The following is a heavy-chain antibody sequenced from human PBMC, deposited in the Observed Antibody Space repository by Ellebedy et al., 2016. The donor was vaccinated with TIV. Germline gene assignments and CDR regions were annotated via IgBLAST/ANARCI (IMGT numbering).Heavy chain of an antibody. CDR1: GFLFNQYS. Sequence: GGSLRLSXAASGFLFNQYSMNWVRQAPGKGLEWVAVIANDGRNKYYGDSVKGRFTISRDNSKNTLYLQMNSLKVEDTAVYYCANMAWGNEDYSVDSWGQGTLVTVSS. D-gene: IGHD2-21*01. J-gene: IGHJ5*01. CDR3: ANMAWGNEDYSVDS. V-gene: IGHV3-30*18. CDR2: IANDGRNK.